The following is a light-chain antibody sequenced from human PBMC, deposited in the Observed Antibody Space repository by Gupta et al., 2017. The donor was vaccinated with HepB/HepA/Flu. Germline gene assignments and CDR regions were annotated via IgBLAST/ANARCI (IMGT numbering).Light chain of an antibody. V-gene: IGLV1-47*01. J-gene: IGLJ3*02. CDR1: SSNIGNNY. CDR3: AAWDDSLSGWV. CDR2: RDN. Sequence: QSVLTQQPSASGTPGQRVTISCSRSSSNIGNNYVYWYQQVPGTAPKLLIYRDNQRPSGVPDRFSGSKSGTSASLAISGLRSEDEADYYCAAWDDSLSGWVFGGGTKLTVL.